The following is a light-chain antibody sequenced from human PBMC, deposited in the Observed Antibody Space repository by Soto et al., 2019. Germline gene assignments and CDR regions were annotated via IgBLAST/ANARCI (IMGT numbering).Light chain of an antibody. J-gene: IGKJ1*01. CDR2: QAS. CDR3: QQHQTYST. V-gene: IGKV1-5*03. CDR1: QSISVW. Sequence: DIHMTHSPSTLSASVVYIVTITCRSSQSISVWLSWYQQKPGQAPNLLIYQASRLASGVPSRFSGSGSGTEFTLTISSLQPDDFATYYCQQHQTYSTFGQGTKVDIK.